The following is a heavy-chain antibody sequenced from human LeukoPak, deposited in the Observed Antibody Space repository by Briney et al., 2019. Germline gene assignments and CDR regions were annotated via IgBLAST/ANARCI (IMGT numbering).Heavy chain of an antibody. CDR2: IYTSGST. Sequence: PSETLSLTCTVSGGSISSYYWSWIRQPAGKGLEWIGRIYTSGSTNYNPSLKSRVTISVDTSKNQFSLKLSSVTAADTAVYYCARDEGIAAADWFDPWGQGTLVTVSS. CDR1: GGSISSYY. J-gene: IGHJ5*02. V-gene: IGHV4-4*07. CDR3: ARDEGIAAADWFDP. D-gene: IGHD6-13*01.